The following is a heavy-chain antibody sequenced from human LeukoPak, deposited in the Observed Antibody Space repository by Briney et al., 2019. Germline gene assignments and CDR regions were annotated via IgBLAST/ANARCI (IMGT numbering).Heavy chain of an antibody. CDR1: GFTFSSYA. J-gene: IGHJ4*02. CDR3: ASGYIGMTTQV. D-gene: IGHD4-11*01. CDR2: ISYDGSNK. Sequence: GGSLRLSCAASGFTFSSYAMHWVRQAPGKGLEWVAVISYDGSNKYYADSVKGRFTISRDNSKNTLYLQMNSLRAEDTAVYYCASGYIGMTTQVWGQGTLVTVSS. V-gene: IGHV3-30-3*01.